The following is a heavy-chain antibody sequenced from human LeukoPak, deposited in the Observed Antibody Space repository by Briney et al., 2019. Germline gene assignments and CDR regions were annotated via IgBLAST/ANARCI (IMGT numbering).Heavy chain of an antibody. CDR1: GFTFDDYA. D-gene: IGHD6-13*01. V-gene: IGHV3-43*02. CDR3: AKEDYSSSWYALDY. Sequence: GGSLRLSCAAPGFTFDDYAIYWVRQGPGEGLGWVSLISGDGGSIYYADSVKGRFTISRDNSKNSLYLQMNSLRTEDTALYYCAKEDYSSSWYALDYWGQGTLVTVSS. CDR2: ISGDGGSI. J-gene: IGHJ4*02.